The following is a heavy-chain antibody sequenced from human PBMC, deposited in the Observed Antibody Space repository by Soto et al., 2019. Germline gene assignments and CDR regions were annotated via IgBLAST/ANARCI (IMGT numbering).Heavy chain of an antibody. CDR3: ASGHVGSTTCFDP. J-gene: IGHJ5*02. Sequence: SETLSLTCTVSGASISSGGYYWSWIRQDPGKSLEWLGYIYDNGTTYYNPSLKSRVSISRDKSKDQFSLKMTSLTAADTAVSYCASGHVGSTTCFDPWGQGTKVTASS. V-gene: IGHV4-31*03. CDR1: GASISSGGYY. CDR2: IYDNGTT. D-gene: IGHD1-26*01.